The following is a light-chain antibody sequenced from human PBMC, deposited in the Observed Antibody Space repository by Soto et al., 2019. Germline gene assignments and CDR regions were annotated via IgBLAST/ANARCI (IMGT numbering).Light chain of an antibody. CDR2: AAS. Sequence: DIQMTQSPSSLSASVGDRVTITCRASQSISSYLNWYQQKPGKAPKLLIYAASSLHSGVPSRFSGSGSGTDFTLTISSLQPEDSAIYYCQQCNSYPRTLGQGTKLEI. CDR1: QSISSY. V-gene: IGKV1-39*01. CDR3: QQCNSYPRT. J-gene: IGKJ2*01.